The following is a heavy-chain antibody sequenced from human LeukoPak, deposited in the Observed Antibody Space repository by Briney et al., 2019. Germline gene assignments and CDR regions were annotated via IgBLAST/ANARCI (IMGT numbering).Heavy chain of an antibody. Sequence: SGGSLRLSCAASGFTFSSYAMHWVRQAPGKGPEWVSYIDARSGITYYADSVQGRFTISRDDARESVFLQMDGLRVDDTAVYYCARTYDFGRGPPGDAFDNWGPGTWVIVSA. D-gene: IGHD3-3*01. CDR3: ARTYDFGRGPPGDAFDN. CDR2: IDARSGIT. V-gene: IGHV3-48*01. J-gene: IGHJ3*02. CDR1: GFTFSSYA.